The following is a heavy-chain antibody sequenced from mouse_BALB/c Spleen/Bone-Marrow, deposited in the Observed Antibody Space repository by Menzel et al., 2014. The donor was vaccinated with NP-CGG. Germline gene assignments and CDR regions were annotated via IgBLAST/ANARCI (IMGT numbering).Heavy chain of an antibody. CDR3: LRKYGKGGDY. V-gene: IGHV1-61*01. CDR1: GYTFTGYW. CDR2: IDPSDSET. J-gene: IGHJ2*01. Sequence: VQLQQSGAELVRPGASVKLSCKASGYTFTGYWMNWVKQRPGQGLEWIGMIDPSDSETHYNEMFKDKATLTVDKSSSTVYMQFSRLEYEDSAVYYRLRKYGKGGDYWGQGTTLTVSS. D-gene: IGHD2-10*02.